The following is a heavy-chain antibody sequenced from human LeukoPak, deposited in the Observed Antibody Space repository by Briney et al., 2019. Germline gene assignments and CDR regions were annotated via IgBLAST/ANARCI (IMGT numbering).Heavy chain of an antibody. D-gene: IGHD2-2*01. V-gene: IGHV4-34*01. J-gene: IGHJ4*02. Sequence: PSETLSLTCAVYGGSFSGYYWSWIRQPPGKGLEWIGEISHSGGTDYNPSLKSRVTISVDTSRNQFSLKLSSVTAADTAVYYCARDGAIVVPAAMSWFDYWGQGTLVTVSS. CDR1: GGSFSGYY. CDR2: ISHSGGT. CDR3: ARDGAIVVPAAMSWFDY.